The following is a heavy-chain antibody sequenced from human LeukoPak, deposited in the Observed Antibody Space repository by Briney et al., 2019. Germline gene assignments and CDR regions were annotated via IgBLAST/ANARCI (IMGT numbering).Heavy chain of an antibody. CDR3: ARGPRFFDY. J-gene: IGHJ4*02. CDR2: INHSGST. Sequence: SETLSLTCAVYGGSFSGYYWSWIRQPPGKGLEWIGEINHSGSTNYNPSLKSRVTISVDTSKNQFSLKLSSVSAADTAVYYCARGPRFFDYWGQGTLVTVSS. CDR1: GGSFSGYY. V-gene: IGHV4-34*01.